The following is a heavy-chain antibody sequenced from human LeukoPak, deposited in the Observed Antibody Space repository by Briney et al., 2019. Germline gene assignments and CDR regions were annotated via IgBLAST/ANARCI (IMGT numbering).Heavy chain of an antibody. CDR3: AKDSGLGITMIVVVTSLFDY. CDR2: ISYDESNK. D-gene: IGHD3-22*01. Sequence: GRSLGLSCAASGFTFSSYAMHWVRQAPGKGLEWVAVISYDESNKYYADSVKGRFTISRDNSKNTLYLQMNSLRAEDTAVYYCAKDSGLGITMIVVVTSLFDYWGQGTLVTVSS. J-gene: IGHJ4*02. V-gene: IGHV3-30*07. CDR1: GFTFSSYA.